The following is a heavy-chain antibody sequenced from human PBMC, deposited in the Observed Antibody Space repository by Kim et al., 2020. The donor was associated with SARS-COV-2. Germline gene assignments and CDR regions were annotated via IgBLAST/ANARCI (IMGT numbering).Heavy chain of an antibody. CDR3: ATGQKIVVVPAAIRSYYYYYGMDV. CDR1: GYTLTELS. D-gene: IGHD2-2*01. CDR2: FDSDDGET. J-gene: IGHJ6*02. V-gene: IGHV1-24*01. Sequence: SVKVSCKVSGYTLTELSMHWVRQAPGKGLEWMGGFDSDDGETIYAQKFQGRVTMNEDTSTDTAYMELSSLRSEDTAVYYCATGQKIVVVPAAIRSYYYYYGMDVWGQGTTVTVSS.